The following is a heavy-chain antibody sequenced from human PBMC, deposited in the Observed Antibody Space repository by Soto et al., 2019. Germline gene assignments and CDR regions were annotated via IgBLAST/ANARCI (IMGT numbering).Heavy chain of an antibody. D-gene: IGHD2-15*01. CDR3: ARGVAGYYAMDV. CDR2: INSDGSTT. CDR1: GFTFSSYW. J-gene: IGHJ6*02. V-gene: IGHV3-74*01. Sequence: EVQLVESGGGLVQPGGSLRLSCAASGFTFSSYWIHWVRQAPGKGLVWVSRINSDGSTTNYADSAKGRFTISRDNAKNTLYLQVDSLRAEDTAVYYCARGVAGYYAMDVWSQGTTVTVSS.